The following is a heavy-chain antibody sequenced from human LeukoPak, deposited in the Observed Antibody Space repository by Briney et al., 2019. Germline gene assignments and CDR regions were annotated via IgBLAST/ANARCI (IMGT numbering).Heavy chain of an antibody. CDR3: SRDDGPFGGVRFDH. CDR2: ISANNGNT. CDR1: GYTFTAYG. Sequence: ASVKVSCKASGYTFTAYGISWVRQASGQGLEWMGWISANNGNTNYAQKVQGRITMTRDTSTSTAYMELRSLRYDDTAVYYCSRDDGPFGGVRFDHWGQGTLVTVSS. D-gene: IGHD3-16*01. J-gene: IGHJ4*02. V-gene: IGHV1-18*01.